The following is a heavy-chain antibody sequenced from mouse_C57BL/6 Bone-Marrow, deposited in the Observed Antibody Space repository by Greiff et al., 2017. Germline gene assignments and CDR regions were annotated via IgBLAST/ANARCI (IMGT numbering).Heavy chain of an antibody. J-gene: IGHJ4*01. V-gene: IGHV6-3*01. CDR2: IRLKSDNYAT. CDR1: GFTFSNYW. D-gene: IGHD1-1*01. CDR3: TGPYDYGSSYVGYYAMDY. Sequence: EVMLVESGGGLVQPGGSMKLSCVASGFTFSNYWMNWVRQSPEKGLEWVAQIRLKSDNYATHYAESVKGRFTISRDDSKSSVYLQMNNLRAEDTGIYYCTGPYDYGSSYVGYYAMDYWGQGTSVTVSS.